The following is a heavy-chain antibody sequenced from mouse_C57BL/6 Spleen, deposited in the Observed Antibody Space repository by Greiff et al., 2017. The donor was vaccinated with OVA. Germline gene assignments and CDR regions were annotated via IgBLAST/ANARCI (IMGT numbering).Heavy chain of an antibody. V-gene: IGHV5-9*01. CDR2: ISGGGGNT. J-gene: IGHJ2*01. CDR1: GFTFSSYT. D-gene: IGHD1-1*01. CDR3: ARHHYYGSNLDY. Sequence: EVKLMESGGGLVKPGGSLKLSCAASGFTFSSYTMSWVRQTPEKRLEWVATISGGGGNTYYPESVKGRFTISRDNAKNTLYLQMSSLRSEDTALYYCARHHYYGSNLDYWGKGTTLTVSS.